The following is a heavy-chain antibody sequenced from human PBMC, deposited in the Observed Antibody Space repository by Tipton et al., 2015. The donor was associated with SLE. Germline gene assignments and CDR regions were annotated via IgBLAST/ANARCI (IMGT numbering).Heavy chain of an antibody. CDR1: GGSISSGDYH. CDR3: ARSLETFDV. V-gene: IGHV4-61*02. Sequence: TLSLTCAVSGGSISSGDYHWNWIRQSAGEGLEWPGRISSTGGTYYNPSLNSPVTMSLDTSKNQFFLKLSSVTAADTAVYYCARSLETFDVWSQGTMVTVSS. CDR2: ISSTGGT. D-gene: IGHD3-3*01. J-gene: IGHJ3*01.